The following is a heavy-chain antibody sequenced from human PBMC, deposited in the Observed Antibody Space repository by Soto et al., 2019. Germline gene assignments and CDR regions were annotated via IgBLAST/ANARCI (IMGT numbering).Heavy chain of an antibody. Sequence: GGSLRLSCAASGFTFSSYGMHWVRQAPGKGLVWVSRINKDGTTTPYADSVKGRFTISRDNAKNTLYLQMHSLRAEDTALYFCVRDRGYPDSFDVWGRGTMVTVSS. CDR2: INKDGTTT. CDR1: GFTFSSYG. D-gene: IGHD5-18*01. CDR3: VRDRGYPDSFDV. J-gene: IGHJ3*01. V-gene: IGHV3-74*01.